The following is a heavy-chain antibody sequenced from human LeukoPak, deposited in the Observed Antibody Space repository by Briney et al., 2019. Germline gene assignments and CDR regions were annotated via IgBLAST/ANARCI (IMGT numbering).Heavy chain of an antibody. D-gene: IGHD6-6*01. V-gene: IGHV4-59*08. CDR2: IYYSGST. CDR1: GGSISTYY. J-gene: IGHJ4*02. Sequence: SETLSLTCTVSGGSISTYYWSWIRQPPGKGLEWIGYIYYSGSTNYNPSLKSRVTISVDTSKNQFSLKLSSVTAADTAVYYCARHMGHPSSSFDYWGQGALVTVSS. CDR3: ARHMGHPSSSFDY.